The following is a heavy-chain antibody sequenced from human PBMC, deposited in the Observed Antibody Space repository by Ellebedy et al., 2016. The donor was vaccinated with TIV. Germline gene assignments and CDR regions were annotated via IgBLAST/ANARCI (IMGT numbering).Heavy chain of an antibody. D-gene: IGHD4-17*01. CDR1: GFTVSNNY. V-gene: IGHV3-23*01. Sequence: GESLKISXAASGFTVSNNYMSWVRQAPGKGLEWVSSISGSGGSTYYADSVKGRFTISRDNSKNTLYLQMNSLRAVDTAVYYCAKDPGGLTTMITPDWGQGTLVTVSS. CDR3: AKDPGGLTTMITPD. CDR2: ISGSGGST. J-gene: IGHJ4*02.